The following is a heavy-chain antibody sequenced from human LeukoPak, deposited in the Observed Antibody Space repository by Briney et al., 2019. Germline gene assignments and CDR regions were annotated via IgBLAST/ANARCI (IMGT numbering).Heavy chain of an antibody. J-gene: IGHJ4*02. CDR3: ARVRYYDSSGRYFFDY. V-gene: IGHV4-4*07. D-gene: IGHD3-22*01. Sequence: SETVSLTCPVCGGSISSYYWSWIRQPAGRGLEGIGRIYTSGSTNYNPSLKNRVTMSVDTSKNQFSLKLSSVTAADTAVYCCARVRYYDSSGRYFFDYWAPGTLVTVSS. CDR1: GGSISSYY. CDR2: IYTSGST.